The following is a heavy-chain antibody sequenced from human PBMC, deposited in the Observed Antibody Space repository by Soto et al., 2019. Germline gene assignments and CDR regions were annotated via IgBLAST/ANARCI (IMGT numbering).Heavy chain of an antibody. Sequence: EVQLLESGGGLVQPGGSLRLSCAASGFTFSSYAMSWVRQAPGKGLERVSAISGSGGSTYYADSVKGRFTISRDNSKNTLYLQMNNLRVEDTAVYYCAKVAARDYYDSSGSFVAGVWGQGTTVTVSS. V-gene: IGHV3-23*01. CDR3: AKVAARDYYDSSGSFVAGV. CDR2: ISGSGGST. CDR1: GFTFSSYA. J-gene: IGHJ6*02. D-gene: IGHD3-22*01.